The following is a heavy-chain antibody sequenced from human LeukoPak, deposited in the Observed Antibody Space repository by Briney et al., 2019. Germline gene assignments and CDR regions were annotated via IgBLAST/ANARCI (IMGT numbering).Heavy chain of an antibody. D-gene: IGHD6-25*01. J-gene: IGHJ4*02. CDR1: GFTFSNYG. Sequence: GGSLRLSCAASGFTFSNYGMHWVRQAPDKGLEWVAVIWYDGSNKYYADSVKGRFTISRDNSKNTVYLHMNSLKAEDTAMYFCSANFDIWGQGILVTASS. V-gene: IGHV3-33*01. CDR3: SANFDI. CDR2: IWYDGSNK.